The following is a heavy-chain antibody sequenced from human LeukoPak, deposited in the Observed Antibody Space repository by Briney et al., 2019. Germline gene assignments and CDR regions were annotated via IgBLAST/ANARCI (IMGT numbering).Heavy chain of an antibody. Sequence: SVKVSCKASGYTFTSYGISWVRQAPGQGLEWMGEIIPIFGTANYAQKFQGRVTITADESTSTAYMELSSLRSEDTAVYYCARGSHSAAGTDAFDIWGQGTMVTVSS. V-gene: IGHV1-69*13. J-gene: IGHJ3*02. D-gene: IGHD6-13*01. CDR3: ARGSHSAAGTDAFDI. CDR1: GYTFTSYG. CDR2: IIPIFGTA.